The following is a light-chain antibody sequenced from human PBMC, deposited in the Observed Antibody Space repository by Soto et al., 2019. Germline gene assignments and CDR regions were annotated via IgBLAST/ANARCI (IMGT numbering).Light chain of an antibody. Sequence: DIVMTHSPLSLHGTPGEPASTSCTASDSLGDSNGYIYLDWYLQKPGQSPQLLIYLGSNRASRVPDRFSGSGSGTDFTLKISRVEAEDVGLYYCMQALQAPLTFGQGTKVDIK. CDR1: DSLGDSNGYIY. CDR3: MQALQAPLT. J-gene: IGKJ1*01. CDR2: LGS. V-gene: IGKV2-28*01.